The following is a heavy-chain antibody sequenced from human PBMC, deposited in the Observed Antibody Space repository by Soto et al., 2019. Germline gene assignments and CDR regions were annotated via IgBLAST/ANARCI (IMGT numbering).Heavy chain of an antibody. J-gene: IGHJ6*02. CDR2: IYYSGST. D-gene: IGHD2-2*02. V-gene: IGHV4-39*01. Sequence: SETLSLTCTVSGGSISSSSYYWGWIRQPPGKGLEWIGSIYYSGSTYYNPSLKSRVTISVDTSKNQFSLKLSSVTAADTAVYYCARLSFPRGLVVVPAAIEGSGYYYYGMDVWGQGTTVTVSS. CDR3: ARLSFPRGLVVVPAAIEGSGYYYYGMDV. CDR1: GGSISSSSYY.